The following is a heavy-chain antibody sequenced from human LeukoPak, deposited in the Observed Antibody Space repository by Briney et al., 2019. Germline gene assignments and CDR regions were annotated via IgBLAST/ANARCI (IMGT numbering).Heavy chain of an antibody. CDR3: ARSFLAPYYYYYMDV. J-gene: IGHJ6*03. CDR1: GYTFTSYD. V-gene: IGHV1-18*01. D-gene: IGHD3-3*02. CDR2: ISAYNGNT. Sequence: ASVKVSCKASGYTFTSYDISWVRQAPGQGLEWMGWISAYNGNTNYAQKLQGRVTMTTDTSTSTAYMELRSLRSDDTAVYYCARSFLAPYYYYYMDVWGKGTTVTVSS.